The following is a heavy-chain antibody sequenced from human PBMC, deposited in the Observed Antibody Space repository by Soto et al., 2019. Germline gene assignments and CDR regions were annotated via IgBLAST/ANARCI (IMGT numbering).Heavy chain of an antibody. J-gene: IGHJ4*02. V-gene: IGHV3-23*01. CDR1: GFTFSSYA. CDR2: ISGSGGST. D-gene: IGHD3-9*01. Sequence: PGGSLRLSCAASGFTFSSYAMSWVRQAPGKGLEWVSAISGSGGSTYYADSVKGRFTISRDNSKNTLYLQMNSLRAEDTAVYYCVKDGPPKYYDILTGYYDYFDYWGQGTLVTVSS. CDR3: VKDGPPKYYDILTGYYDYFDY.